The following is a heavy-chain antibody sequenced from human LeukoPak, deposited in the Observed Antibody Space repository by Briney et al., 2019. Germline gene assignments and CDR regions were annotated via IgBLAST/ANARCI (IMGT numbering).Heavy chain of an antibody. CDR2: ISGSGGST. CDR3: AKSGYSSGWFRAFDI. J-gene: IGHJ3*02. CDR1: GFTFSSYA. D-gene: IGHD6-19*01. V-gene: IGHV3-23*01. Sequence: GGSLRLSCAASGFTFSSYAMSWVRQAPGKGLEWVSAISGSGGSTHYADSVKGRFTISRDNSKNTLYLQMNSLRAEDTAVYYCAKSGYSSGWFRAFDIWGQGTLVTVSS.